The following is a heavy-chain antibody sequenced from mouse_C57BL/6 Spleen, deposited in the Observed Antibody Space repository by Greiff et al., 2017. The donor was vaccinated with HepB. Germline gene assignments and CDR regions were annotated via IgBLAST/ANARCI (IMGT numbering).Heavy chain of an antibody. CDR1: GFTFSDYY. CDR2: ISNGGGST. V-gene: IGHV5-12*01. J-gene: IGHJ4*01. D-gene: IGHD3-2*02. Sequence: EVNLVESGGGLVQPGGSLKLSCAASGFTFSDYYMYWVRQTPEKRLEWVAYISNGGGSTYYPDTVKGRFTISRDNAKNTLYLQMSRLKSEDTAMYYCARDSSGYYAMDYWGQGTSVTVSS. CDR3: ARDSSGYYAMDY.